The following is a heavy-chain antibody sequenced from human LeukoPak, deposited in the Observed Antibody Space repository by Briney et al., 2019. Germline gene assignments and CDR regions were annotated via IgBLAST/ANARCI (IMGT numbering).Heavy chain of an antibody. Sequence: GGSLRLSCAASGFTFSSYGMHWVRQAPGKGLEWVAFIRYDGSNKYYADSVKGQFTISRDNSKNTLYLQMNSLRAEDTAVYYCAFTRLYSFGGRAFDIWGQGTMVTVSS. J-gene: IGHJ3*02. CDR3: AFTRLYSFGGRAFDI. CDR2: IRYDGSNK. D-gene: IGHD3-16*01. CDR1: GFTFSSYG. V-gene: IGHV3-30*02.